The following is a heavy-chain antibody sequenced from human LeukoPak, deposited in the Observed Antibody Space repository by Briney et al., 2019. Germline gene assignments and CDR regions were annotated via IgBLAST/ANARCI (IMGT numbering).Heavy chain of an antibody. D-gene: IGHD2-2*01. Sequence: SETLSLTCAVYGGSFSGYYWSWIRQPPGKGLEWIGEINHSGSTNYNPSLKSRVTISVDTSKNQFSLKLSSVTAADTAVYYCASGIVVVPAASWFDPWGQGTLVTVSS. V-gene: IGHV4-34*01. CDR3: ASGIVVVPAASWFDP. CDR2: INHSGST. CDR1: GGSFSGYY. J-gene: IGHJ5*02.